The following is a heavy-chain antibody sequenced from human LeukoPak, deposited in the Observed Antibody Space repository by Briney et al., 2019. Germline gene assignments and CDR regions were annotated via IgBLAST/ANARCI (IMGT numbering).Heavy chain of an antibody. J-gene: IGHJ4*02. CDR3: ARDLDYGDYVVGYY. CDR1: GGSISSYY. CDR2: IYYSGST. V-gene: IGHV4-59*01. Sequence: SETLSLTCTVSGGSISSYYWSWIRQPPGKGLQWIGYIYYSGSTNYNPSLKSRVTISVDTSKNQFSLKLSTVTATDTAVYYCARDLDYGDYVVGYYWGQGTLVTVSS. D-gene: IGHD4-17*01.